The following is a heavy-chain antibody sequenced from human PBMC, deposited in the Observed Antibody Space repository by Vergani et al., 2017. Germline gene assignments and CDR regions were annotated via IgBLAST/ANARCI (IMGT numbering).Heavy chain of an antibody. V-gene: IGHV4-39*01. CDR2: IYYSGRT. Sequence: QLQLQESGPGLVKPSGTLSLTCTVSGGSISSSSYYWGWIRPPPGKGLEWIGSIYYSGRTYYNPSLKSRVTISVDTSKTQFYLKLSSVTAADTAVYYCAGHGGVGYSSSWLNNWFDPWGQGTLVTVSA. J-gene: IGHJ5*02. D-gene: IGHD6-13*01. CDR1: GGSISSSSYY. CDR3: AGHGGVGYSSSWLNNWFDP.